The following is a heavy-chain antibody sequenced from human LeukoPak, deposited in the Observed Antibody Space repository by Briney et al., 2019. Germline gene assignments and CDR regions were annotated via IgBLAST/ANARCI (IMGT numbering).Heavy chain of an antibody. CDR2: ISSSSSYI. V-gene: IGHV3-21*01. Sequence: GGSLRLSCAASGFTFSSYSMNWVRQAPGKGLEWVSSISSSSSYIYYADSVKGRFTISRDNAKNSLYLQMNSLRAEDTAVYYCARVPSGILGSSWYWDYWGQGTLVTVSS. D-gene: IGHD6-13*01. CDR3: ARVPSGILGSSWYWDY. J-gene: IGHJ4*02. CDR1: GFTFSSYS.